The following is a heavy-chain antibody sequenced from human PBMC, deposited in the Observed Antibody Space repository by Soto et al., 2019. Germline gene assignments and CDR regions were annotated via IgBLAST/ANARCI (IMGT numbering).Heavy chain of an antibody. CDR2: IYPGDSDT. CDR3: AIGFCSGGCCYSGYSY. D-gene: IGHD2-15*01. V-gene: IGHV5-51*01. J-gene: IGHJ4*02. CDR1: GYSFTSYW. Sequence: GESLKISCKGSGYSFTSYWIGWVRQIPGKGLEWMGIIYPGDSDTRYSPSFQGQVTISADKSISTAYLQWSSLKASDTAMYYCAIGFCSGGCCYSGYSYWCQGSLVTVSS.